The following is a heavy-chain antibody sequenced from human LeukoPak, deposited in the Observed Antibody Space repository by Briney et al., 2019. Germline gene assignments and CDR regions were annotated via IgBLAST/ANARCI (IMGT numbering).Heavy chain of an antibody. CDR3: ARQGYSAYTILDY. V-gene: IGHV4-59*08. D-gene: IGHD5-12*01. CDR2: IYYSGST. Sequence: SETLSLTCTGSGGSIRSYYWSWIRQPPGKGLERIGYIYYSGSTNYGTSLKSRVIISVDTSKNQFSLKLSSVTAADTAVYYCARQGYSAYTILDYWGLGTLVTVSS. CDR1: GGSIRSYY. J-gene: IGHJ4*02.